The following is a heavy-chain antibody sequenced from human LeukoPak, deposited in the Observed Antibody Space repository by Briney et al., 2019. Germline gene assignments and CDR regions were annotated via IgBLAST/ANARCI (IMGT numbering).Heavy chain of an antibody. CDR1: GFTFSSYS. Sequence: NPGGSLRLSCAASGFTFSSYSMTWVRQAPGKGLEWVSSISSSSSYIYYADSVKGRFTISRDNAKNSLYLQMNSLRAEDTAVYYCARLYDSSGPTFDPWGQGTLVTVSS. CDR2: ISSSSSYI. CDR3: ARLYDSSGPTFDP. D-gene: IGHD3-22*01. V-gene: IGHV3-21*01. J-gene: IGHJ5*02.